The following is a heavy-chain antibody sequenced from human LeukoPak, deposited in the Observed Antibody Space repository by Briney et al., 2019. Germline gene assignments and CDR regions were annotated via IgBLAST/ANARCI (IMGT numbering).Heavy chain of an antibody. CDR1: GFIFGDYA. CDR2: IRNKVYGGTI. J-gene: IGHJ4*02. V-gene: IGHV3-49*03. Sequence: QPGGSLRLSCTASGFIFGDYAMSWFRQAPGKGLEWVGFIRNKVYGGTIEYAASVQGRFIISRDDSRSIAYLQMNSLKTEDTAVYYCSRGDCTRTSCYKIDYWGQGTLVTISS. CDR3: SRGDCTRTSCYKIDY. D-gene: IGHD2-2*02.